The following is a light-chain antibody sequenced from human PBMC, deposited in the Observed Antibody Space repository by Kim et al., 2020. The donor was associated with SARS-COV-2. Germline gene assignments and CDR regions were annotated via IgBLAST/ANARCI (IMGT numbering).Light chain of an antibody. J-gene: IGKJ2*01. CDR2: KAS. CDR3: EEQNSYPLT. Sequence: AAVGDRVSINCLARQSVNSWLAWFQQKPGKAPKLLISKASNLESGVPSRFSGSGSGTEFTLTISGLQPDEIATYYCEEQNSYPLTFGQGTKLELK. V-gene: IGKV1-5*03. CDR1: QSVNSW.